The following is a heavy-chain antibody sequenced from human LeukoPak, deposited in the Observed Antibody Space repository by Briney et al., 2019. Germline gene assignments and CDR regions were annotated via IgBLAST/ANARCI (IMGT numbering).Heavy chain of an antibody. CDR2: ISYDGSNK. V-gene: IGHV3-30*18. D-gene: IGHD6-19*01. CDR3: AKATPKWATYSSGWYGGGTFDY. CDR1: GFTFSNYG. Sequence: PGGSLRLSCAASGFTFSNYGMHWVRQAPGKGLEWVAVISYDGSNKYYADSVKGRFTISRDNSKNTLYLQMNSLRAEDTAVYYCAKATPKWATYSSGWYGGGTFDYWGQGTLVTVSS. J-gene: IGHJ4*02.